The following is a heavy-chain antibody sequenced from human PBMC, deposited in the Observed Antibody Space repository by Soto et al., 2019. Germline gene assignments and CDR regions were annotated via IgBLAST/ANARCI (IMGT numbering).Heavy chain of an antibody. CDR3: AKGPSISTSFTDYYYGMDV. CDR2: ISGSGGST. D-gene: IGHD2-2*01. J-gene: IGHJ6*02. V-gene: IGHV3-23*01. CDR1: GFTFSSYA. Sequence: GGSLRLSCAASGFTFSSYAMSWVRQAPGKGLEWVSAISGSGGSTYYADSVKGRFTISRDNSKNTLYLQMNSLRAEDTAVYYCAKGPSISTSFTDYYYGMDVWGQGTTVTVSS.